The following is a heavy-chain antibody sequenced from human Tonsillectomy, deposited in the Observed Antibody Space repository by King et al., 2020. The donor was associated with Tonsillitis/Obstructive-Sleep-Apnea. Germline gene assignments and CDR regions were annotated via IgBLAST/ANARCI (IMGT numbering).Heavy chain of an antibody. CDR3: TTVPYGETDY. J-gene: IGHJ4*02. V-gene: IGHV3-15*01. CDR2: IKSKTYGGTT. Sequence: VQLVESGGGLVKPGGSLRISCAASGFTFSNAWMSWVRQAPGPGLEWGGRIKSKTYGGTTDYADPVQGRFTTSRDDSKNTLYLQMNSLKTEDTAVYYCTTVPYGETDYWGQGTLVTVSS. CDR1: GFTFSNAW. D-gene: IGHD4-17*01.